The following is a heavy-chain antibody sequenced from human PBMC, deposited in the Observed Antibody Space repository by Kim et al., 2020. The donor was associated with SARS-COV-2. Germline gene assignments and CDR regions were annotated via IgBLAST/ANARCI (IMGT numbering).Heavy chain of an antibody. CDR3: ARGGKQQLVLLYYYYYYGMDV. CDR2: IRSSGSTI. J-gene: IGHJ6*02. Sequence: GGSLRLSCAASGFTFSSYEMNWVRQAPGKGLEWVSYIRSSGSTIYYVDSVKGRFTISRDNAKNSLYLQMNSLRAEDTAVYYCARGGKQQLVLLYYYYYYGMDVWGQGTTVTVSS. V-gene: IGHV3-48*03. D-gene: IGHD6-13*01. CDR1: GFTFSSYE.